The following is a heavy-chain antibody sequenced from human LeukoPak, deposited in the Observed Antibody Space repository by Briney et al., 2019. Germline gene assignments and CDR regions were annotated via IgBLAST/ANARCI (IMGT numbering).Heavy chain of an antibody. Sequence: PGGSLRLSCAASGFTFRRYSMNWVRQAPGKGLEWVSYISSSSSTIYYADSVKGRFTISRDNAKNSLYLQMNSLRDEDTAVYYCARGAMTTTSTFDYWGQGTLVTVSS. CDR2: ISSSSSTI. CDR3: ARGAMTTTSTFDY. J-gene: IGHJ4*02. D-gene: IGHD5-24*01. V-gene: IGHV3-48*02. CDR1: GFTFRRYS.